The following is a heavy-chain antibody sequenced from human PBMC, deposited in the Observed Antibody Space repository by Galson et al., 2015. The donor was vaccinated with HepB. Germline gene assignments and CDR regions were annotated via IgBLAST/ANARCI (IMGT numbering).Heavy chain of an antibody. CDR1: GGSISTYY. V-gene: IGHV4-59*08. Sequence: QVQLQESGPGLVKPSETLSLTCTVSGGSISTYYWTWIRQPPGKGLERIGYIYSSGSTNYNPSLKSRVAMSLDTSQNQFSLRLSSVTAADAAVYYCTRRVATAPRFYYDPWGQGILVTVSP. D-gene: IGHD5-12*01. CDR3: TRRVATAPRFYYDP. CDR2: IYSSGST. J-gene: IGHJ5*02.